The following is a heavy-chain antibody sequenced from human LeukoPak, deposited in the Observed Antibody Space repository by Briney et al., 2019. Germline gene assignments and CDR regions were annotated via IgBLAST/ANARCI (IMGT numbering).Heavy chain of an antibody. CDR3: ARQIIAAASP. CDR2: IYYSGST. CDR1: GGSISSSSYY. V-gene: IGHV4-39*01. J-gene: IGHJ5*02. Sequence: PSETLSLTCTVSGGSISSSSYYWGWIRQPPGEGLEWIGSIYYSGSTYYNPSLKSRVTISVDTSKNQFSLKLSSVTAADTAVYYCARQIIAAASPWGQGTLVTVSS. D-gene: IGHD6-13*01.